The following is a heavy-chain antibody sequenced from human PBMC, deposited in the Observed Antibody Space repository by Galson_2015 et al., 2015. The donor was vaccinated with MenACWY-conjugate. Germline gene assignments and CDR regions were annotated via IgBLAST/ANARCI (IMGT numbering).Heavy chain of an antibody. J-gene: IGHJ4*02. CDR1: GFTLSRHW. CDR2: TSFDDSDK. D-gene: IGHD2-21*02. Sequence: SLRLSCAASGFTLSRHWMHWVRQAPGKGLVWVFRTSFDDSDKVYADSVKGRFTISRDNAKTMLYLQMNNLRAEDTALYFCVREYSEVVVTQSPPNVDYWGQGTLVTVSS. CDR3: VREYSEVVVTQSPPNVDY. V-gene: IGHV3-74*01.